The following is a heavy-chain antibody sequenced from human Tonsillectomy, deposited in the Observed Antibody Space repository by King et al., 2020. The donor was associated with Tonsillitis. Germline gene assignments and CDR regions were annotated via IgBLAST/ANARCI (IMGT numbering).Heavy chain of an antibody. Sequence: VQLVESGGGLVQPGGSLRLSCAASGFTFSTYWMHWVRQAPGKGLVWVSRINSDGSSTTYADSVKGRFTISRDNAKNTLYLQMNSLRGEDTAVYYCARDPSQHFWEAGFTWGQGTLATVSS. V-gene: IGHV3-74*01. CDR2: INSDGSST. D-gene: IGHD3-3*02. CDR3: ARDPSQHFWEAGFT. CDR1: GFTFSTYW. J-gene: IGHJ4*02.